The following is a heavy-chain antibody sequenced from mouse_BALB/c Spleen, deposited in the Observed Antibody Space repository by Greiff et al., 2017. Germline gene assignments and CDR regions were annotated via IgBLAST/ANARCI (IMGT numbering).Heavy chain of an antibody. Sequence: EVKLMESGGGLVQPGGSLKLSCAASGFTFSSYGMSWVRQTPDKRLELVATINSNGGSTYYPDSVKGRFTISRDNAKNTLYLQMSSLKSEDTAMYYCARDGYYAMDYWGQGTSVTVSS. V-gene: IGHV5-6-3*01. CDR2: INSNGGST. J-gene: IGHJ4*01. CDR1: GFTFSSYG. CDR3: ARDGYYAMDY.